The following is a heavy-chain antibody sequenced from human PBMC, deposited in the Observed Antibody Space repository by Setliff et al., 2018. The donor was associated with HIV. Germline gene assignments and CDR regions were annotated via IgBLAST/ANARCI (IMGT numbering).Heavy chain of an antibody. J-gene: IGHJ5*02. CDR1: GGSISSHC. CDR3: ARQFPPYHSGAHYSDL. Sequence: SETLSLTCTVSGGSISSHCWSWIRQPPGKGLEWIGFVSYSGNTDYNPSLKSRVTISVDTSRNHFSLKLSSVTAADTAIYYCARQFPPYHSGAHYSDLWSQGTLVTVSS. CDR2: VSYSGNT. D-gene: IGHD6-19*01. V-gene: IGHV4-59*11.